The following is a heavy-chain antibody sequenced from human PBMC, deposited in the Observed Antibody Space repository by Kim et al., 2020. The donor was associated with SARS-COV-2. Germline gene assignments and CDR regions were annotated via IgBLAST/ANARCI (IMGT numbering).Heavy chain of an antibody. CDR3: AKVLGWVTLCGGNCYSLDH. D-gene: IGHD2-21*02. CDR2: IKSKVSGGTI. J-gene: IGHJ4*02. Sequence: GGSLRLSCASSGGTFNIDWMTWVRQAPGKGLEWVGRIKSKVSGGTIDYAAPVKGRFIISRDDSRNILYLQMNSLKTEDTATYYCAKVLGWVTLCGGNCYSLDHWGQGTLVTVSS. CDR1: GGTFNIDW. V-gene: IGHV3-15*01.